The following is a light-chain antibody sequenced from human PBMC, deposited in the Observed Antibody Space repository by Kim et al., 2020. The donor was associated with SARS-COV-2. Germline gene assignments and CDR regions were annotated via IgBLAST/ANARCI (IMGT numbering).Light chain of an antibody. J-gene: IGLJ2*01. Sequence: DFDVQWYQQFPGGAPKLLIYDDNNRPSGVPDRFSASKSGTSASLSISGLQADDEAHYYCQSFDNNFYVVFGGGTKVTVL. CDR2: DDN. CDR1: DFD. V-gene: IGLV1-40*01. CDR3: QSFDNNFYVV.